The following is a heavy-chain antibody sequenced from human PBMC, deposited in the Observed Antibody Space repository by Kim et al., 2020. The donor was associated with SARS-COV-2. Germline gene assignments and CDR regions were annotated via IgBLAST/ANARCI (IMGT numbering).Heavy chain of an antibody. Sequence: GGSLRLSCAASGFTFSGYAINWVRQAPGKGLEWVSYVSGTTDLIYYRDYVKVRFTISRDNAKNSQYLQMDSLRDEDTAVYYCARAPPPLGYGMDVWGQGTTVTVSS. CDR3: ARAPPPLGYGMDV. J-gene: IGHJ6*02. CDR1: GFTFSGYA. D-gene: IGHD1-26*01. CDR2: VSGTTDLI. V-gene: IGHV3-48*02.